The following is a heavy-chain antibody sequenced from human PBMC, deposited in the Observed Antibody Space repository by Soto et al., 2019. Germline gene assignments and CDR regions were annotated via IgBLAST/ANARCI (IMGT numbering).Heavy chain of an antibody. V-gene: IGHV3-15*07. Sequence: EVHLVESGGGLVKPGGSLRLSCAASGFTFSNAWINCVRQAPGKGLEWVGRVKSKTHGGTTEFAAPVKGRFAISRDDSKNVVYLEMNSLKTEATAIYYCTTDSYITSIIVRFDYWGHGTLVTVSS. CDR2: VKSKTHGGTT. D-gene: IGHD3-22*01. J-gene: IGHJ4*01. CDR3: TTDSYITSIIVRFDY. CDR1: GFTFSNAW.